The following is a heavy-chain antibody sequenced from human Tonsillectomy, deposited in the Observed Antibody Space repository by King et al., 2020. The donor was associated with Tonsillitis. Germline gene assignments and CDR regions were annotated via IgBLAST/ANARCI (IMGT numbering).Heavy chain of an antibody. CDR3: AKANLGYCSGGSCCILGY. J-gene: IGHJ4*02. V-gene: IGHV3-30*18. CDR2: ISNDGGTK. D-gene: IGHD2-15*01. CDR1: GFNFNSYG. Sequence: VQLVESGGGVVQPGRSLRLSCAASGFNFNSYGMHWVRQAPGKGLEWVAVISNDGGTKYYADSVKGRFTISRDNSNNTLYLQMNSLRAEDTAVYYCAKANLGYCSGGSCCILGYWGQGTLVTVSS.